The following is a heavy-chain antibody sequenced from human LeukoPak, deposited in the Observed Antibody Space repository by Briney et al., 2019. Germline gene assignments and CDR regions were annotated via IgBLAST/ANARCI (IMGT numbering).Heavy chain of an antibody. V-gene: IGHV3-21*01. CDR3: TRDPLRYLRVGHYDY. D-gene: IGHD3-9*01. J-gene: IGHJ4*02. Sequence: GGSLRLSCAASGFTFGTSAPNWVRQVPGKGLEWVSSIDYDSSHIYYAASVRGRFTISRDNARDSVYLQMDSMRAEDKAVYYCTRDPLRYLRVGHYDYWGQGTLVAVSS. CDR2: IDYDSSHI. CDR1: GFTFGTSA.